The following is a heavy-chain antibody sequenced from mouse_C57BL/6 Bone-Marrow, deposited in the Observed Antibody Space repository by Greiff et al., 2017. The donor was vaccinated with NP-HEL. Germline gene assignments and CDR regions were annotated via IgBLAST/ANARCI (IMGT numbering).Heavy chain of an antibody. CDR1: GYTFTSYG. D-gene: IGHD2-4*01. CDR2: IYPRSGNT. J-gene: IGHJ4*01. Sequence: VQLQQSGAELARPGASVKLSCKASGYTFTSYGISWVKQRTGQGLEWIGEIYPRSGNTYYNEKFKDKATLTADKSSSTAYMELRSLTSEDSAVYFCAPYDYDRAMDYWGQGTSVTVSS. CDR3: APYDYDRAMDY. V-gene: IGHV1-81*01.